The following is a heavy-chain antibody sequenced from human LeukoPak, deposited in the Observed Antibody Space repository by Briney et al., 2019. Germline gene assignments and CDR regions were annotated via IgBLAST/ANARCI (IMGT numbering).Heavy chain of an antibody. CDR3: AREVGATGLIDY. D-gene: IGHD1-26*01. CDR1: GFTFSSFW. J-gene: IGHJ4*02. Sequence: GRSLRLSCAASGFTFSSFWMTWVRQAPGKGLEWVANIKEDGSEKHYVDSVKGRFTISRDNAKNSLYLQMNSLRAEDTTVYYCAREVGATGLIDYWGQGTLVTVSS. V-gene: IGHV3-7*04. CDR2: IKEDGSEK.